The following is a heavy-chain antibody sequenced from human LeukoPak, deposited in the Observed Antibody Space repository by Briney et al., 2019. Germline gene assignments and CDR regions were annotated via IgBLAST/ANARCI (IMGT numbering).Heavy chain of an antibody. CDR1: GYSFSSYW. CDR3: AKRRDGYNLYAFDI. Sequence: GESLKISCKGSGYSFSSYWIGWVRQMPGKGLEWMGTIYPGDSDIRYSPSFQGQVTISADKSISTAYLQWNSLQASDSAMYYCAKRRDGYNLYAFDIWGQGTMVTVSS. J-gene: IGHJ3*02. V-gene: IGHV5-51*01. D-gene: IGHD5-24*01. CDR2: IYPGDSDI.